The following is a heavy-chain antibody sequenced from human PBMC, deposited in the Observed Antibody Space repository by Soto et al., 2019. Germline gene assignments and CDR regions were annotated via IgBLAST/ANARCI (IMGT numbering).Heavy chain of an antibody. CDR3: ARDISSGPRTEG. CDR2: MIPIFGTA. Sequence: QVQLVQSGAEVKKPGSSVKVSCKASGGTFSSYAISWVRQAPGQGLEWMGGMIPIFGTANYAQKFQGRVTITADEPTSTAYMELSSLRSEDTAVYYCARDISSGPRTEGWGQGTLVTVSS. D-gene: IGHD3-22*01. J-gene: IGHJ4*02. CDR1: GGTFSSYA. V-gene: IGHV1-69*12.